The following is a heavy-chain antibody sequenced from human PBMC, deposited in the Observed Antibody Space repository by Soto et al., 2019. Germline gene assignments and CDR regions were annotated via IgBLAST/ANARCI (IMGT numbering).Heavy chain of an antibody. J-gene: IGHJ6*02. CDR3: ASLRFLEWLLSDGGNYYGMDV. CDR1: GGSFSGYY. Sequence: PSETLSLTCAVYGGSFSGYYWSWIRQPPGKGLEWIGEINHSGSTNYNPSLKSRVTISVDTSKNQFSLKLSSVTAADTAVYYCASLRFLEWLLSDGGNYYGMDVWGQGTTVTVSS. CDR2: INHSGST. D-gene: IGHD3-3*01. V-gene: IGHV4-34*01.